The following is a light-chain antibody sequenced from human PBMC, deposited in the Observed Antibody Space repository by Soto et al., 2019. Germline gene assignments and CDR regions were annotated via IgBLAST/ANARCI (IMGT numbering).Light chain of an antibody. CDR3: QRYYNAPFT. J-gene: IGKJ3*01. CDR2: AAS. V-gene: IGKV1-27*01. CDR1: QDIKNY. Sequence: DIQVTQYPSSLSASVGDRVTITCRASQDIKNYLAWYQQKQGEIPKLLIYAASTLESGIPPRFSGSGSGTDFTLTINNLQPEDVATYYCQRYYNAPFTFGRGTKVDIK.